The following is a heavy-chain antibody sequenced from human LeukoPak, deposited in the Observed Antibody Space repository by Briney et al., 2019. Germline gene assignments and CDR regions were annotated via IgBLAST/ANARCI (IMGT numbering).Heavy chain of an antibody. CDR2: INPSGGST. D-gene: IGHD3-16*02. V-gene: IGHV1-46*01. J-gene: IGHJ5*02. Sequence: ASVKVSCKASGYTFTSYYMHWVRQAPGQGLEWMGIINPSGGSTSYAQKFQGRVTITADKSTSTAYMELSSLRSEDTAVYYCARDMITFGGVIAASHWFDPWGQGTLVTVSS. CDR1: GYTFTSYY. CDR3: ARDMITFGGVIAASHWFDP.